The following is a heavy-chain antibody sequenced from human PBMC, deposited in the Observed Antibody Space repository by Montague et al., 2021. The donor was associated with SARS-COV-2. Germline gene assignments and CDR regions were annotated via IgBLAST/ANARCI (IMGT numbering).Heavy chain of an antibody. CDR1: GFTFSSYD. Sequence: SLRLSCAASGFTFSSYDMHWVRQATGKGLEWVSAIGTAGDTYYPGSVTGRFTISRENARSSLYLQMNSLRAGDTAVYYCATGYSSGWSHQYYFDYWGQGTLVTVSS. CDR3: ATGYSSGWSHQYYFDY. D-gene: IGHD6-19*01. J-gene: IGHJ4*02. CDR2: IGTAGDT. V-gene: IGHV3-13*04.